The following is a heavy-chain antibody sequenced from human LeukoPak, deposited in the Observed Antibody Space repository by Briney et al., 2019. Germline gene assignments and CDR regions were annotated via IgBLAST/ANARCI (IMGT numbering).Heavy chain of an antibody. CDR2: LHPSGST. V-gene: IGHV4-4*07. J-gene: IGHJ4*02. Sequence: SETLSLTCTVSGDSISSYYWSWIRQPAGKGLEWIGRLHPSGSTNYNPSLKSRVTLSVDTSKSQFSLKLSSVTAADTAVYYCARGPPPDFDYWGQGTLVTVSS. CDR3: ARGPPPDFDY. CDR1: GDSISSYY.